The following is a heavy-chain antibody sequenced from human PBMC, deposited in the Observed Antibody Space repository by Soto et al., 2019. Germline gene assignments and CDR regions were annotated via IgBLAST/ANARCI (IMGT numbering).Heavy chain of an antibody. Sequence: GGSLRLSCAASGFTFSSYAMSWVRQAPGKGLERVSAISGSGGSTYYADSVKGRFTISRDNSKNTLYLQMNSLRAEDTAVYYCAKVVPQDDFWSGYYDPYYYYGMDVWGQGTTVTVSS. J-gene: IGHJ6*02. CDR2: ISGSGGST. CDR1: GFTFSSYA. D-gene: IGHD3-3*01. V-gene: IGHV3-23*01. CDR3: AKVVPQDDFWSGYYDPYYYYGMDV.